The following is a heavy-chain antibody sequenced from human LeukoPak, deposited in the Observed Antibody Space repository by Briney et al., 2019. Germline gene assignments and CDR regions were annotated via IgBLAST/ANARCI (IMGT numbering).Heavy chain of an antibody. J-gene: IGHJ4*02. Sequence: ASVKVSCKASGYTFTSYYMHWVRQAPGQGLEWMGIINPSGGSTSYAQKFQGRVTMTRDTSTSTVYMELSSLRSEDTAVHYCARAGVGATGPVGDTTSFDYWGQGTLVTVSS. V-gene: IGHV1-46*01. CDR3: ARAGVGATGPVGDTTSFDY. CDR1: GYTFTSYY. D-gene: IGHD5-12*01. CDR2: INPSGGST.